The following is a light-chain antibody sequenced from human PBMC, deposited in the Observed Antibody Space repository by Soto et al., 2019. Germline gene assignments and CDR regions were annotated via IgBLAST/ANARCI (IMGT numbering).Light chain of an antibody. Sequence: QTVVTQEPSFSVSPGGTVTLTCGLTSGSVLTSHYTSWFQQTPGQPPRTLIYSTKSRSPGVPDRFSGSILGNKGALTITGAQADDEGDYYCVLYIGTGLVFGGGTKLTVL. V-gene: IGLV8-61*01. CDR2: STK. CDR1: SGSVLTSHY. J-gene: IGLJ7*01. CDR3: VLYIGTGLV.